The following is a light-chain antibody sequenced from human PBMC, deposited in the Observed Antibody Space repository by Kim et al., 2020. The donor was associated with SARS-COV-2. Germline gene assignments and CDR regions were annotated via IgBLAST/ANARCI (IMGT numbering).Light chain of an antibody. CDR3: QQSFSTPRT. CDR2: AAS. CDR1: QNIMKY. V-gene: IGKV1-39*01. Sequence: SASVGDRVTLTCRASQNIMKYVNWYQQKPGKAPKLLIHAASSLQSGVPSRFSGSGSGTDFSLTINSLQLEDFATYSCQQSFSTPRTFGQGTKLEIK. J-gene: IGKJ2*01.